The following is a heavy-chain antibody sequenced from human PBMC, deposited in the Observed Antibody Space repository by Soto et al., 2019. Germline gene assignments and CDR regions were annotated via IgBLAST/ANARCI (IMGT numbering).Heavy chain of an antibody. Sequence: QVQLVQSGAEVKKPGASVKGSCKASGYTFTGYYMHWVRQAPGQGLEWMGWINPNSGGTNYAQKFQGWVTMTRDTSISTAYMELSRLRSDDTAVYYCAREGYCSSTSCYAILDYWGQGTLVTVSS. CDR2: INPNSGGT. D-gene: IGHD2-2*01. CDR3: AREGYCSSTSCYAILDY. CDR1: GYTFTGYY. J-gene: IGHJ4*02. V-gene: IGHV1-2*04.